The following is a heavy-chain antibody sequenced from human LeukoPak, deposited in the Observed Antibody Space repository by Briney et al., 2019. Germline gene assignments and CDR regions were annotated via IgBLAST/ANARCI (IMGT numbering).Heavy chain of an antibody. D-gene: IGHD3-22*01. Sequence: GESLKISCKGSGYSFTSYWIGWVRQMPGKGLEWMGIIYPGDSDTRYSPSFQGQVTISADKSISTAYLQWSSLKASDTAMYYCARYEGAHYYDSSGYYPFDYWGQGTLVTVSS. J-gene: IGHJ4*02. CDR3: ARYEGAHYYDSSGYYPFDY. V-gene: IGHV5-51*01. CDR1: GYSFTSYW. CDR2: IYPGDSDT.